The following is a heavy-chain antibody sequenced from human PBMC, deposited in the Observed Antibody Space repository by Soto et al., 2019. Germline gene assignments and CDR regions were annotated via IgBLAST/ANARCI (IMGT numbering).Heavy chain of an antibody. Sequence: PGGSLRLSCAASGFTFSSYAMSWVRQAPGKGLEWVSAISGSGGSTYYADSVKGRFTISRDNSKNTPYLQMNSLRAEDTAVYYCAKDLPTYYDILTGYTPGYFDYWGQGTLVTVSS. CDR2: ISGSGGST. CDR1: GFTFSSYA. J-gene: IGHJ4*02. V-gene: IGHV3-23*01. D-gene: IGHD3-9*01. CDR3: AKDLPTYYDILTGYTPGYFDY.